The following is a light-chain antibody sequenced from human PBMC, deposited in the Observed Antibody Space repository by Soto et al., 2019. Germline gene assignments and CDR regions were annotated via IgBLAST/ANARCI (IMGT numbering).Light chain of an antibody. V-gene: IGKV3-15*01. CDR2: GAS. CDR1: QSVSSN. J-gene: IGKJ3*01. CDR3: QQYNNWPPVA. Sequence: EIVMTQSPATLSVSPGERATLSCRASQSVSSNLAWYQQKPGQAPRLLIYGASTRATGIPARFSGSGSGTEFTLTISSLQSEDFAVYYCQQYNNWPPVAFGPGTKVDIK.